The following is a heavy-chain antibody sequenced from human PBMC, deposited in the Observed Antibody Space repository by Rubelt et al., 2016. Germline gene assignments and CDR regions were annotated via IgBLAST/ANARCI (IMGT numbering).Heavy chain of an antibody. Sequence: QVQLVESGGGVVQPGRSLRLSCAASGFTFSSYAMHWVRQAPGKGLEWVAVISYDGGNKYYADSVRGRFTISRDNSKNTLYLQMNSLRAEDTAVYYCAKGGNVVVTARLYYFDYWGQGTLVTVSS. D-gene: IGHD2-21*02. CDR2: ISYDGGNK. CDR1: GFTFSSYA. V-gene: IGHV3-30*04. J-gene: IGHJ4*02. CDR3: AKGGNVVVTARLYYFDY.